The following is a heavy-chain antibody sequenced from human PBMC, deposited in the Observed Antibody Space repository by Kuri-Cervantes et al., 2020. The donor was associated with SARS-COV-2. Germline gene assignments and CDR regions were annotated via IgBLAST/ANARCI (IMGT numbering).Heavy chain of an antibody. CDR3: ARERGSWYVPLRTYYYYYMDV. D-gene: IGHD6-13*01. CDR1: GYTFTSYG. J-gene: IGHJ6*03. CDR2: ISAYNGNT. V-gene: IGHV1-18*01. Sequence: ASVKVSCKASGYTFTSYGISWVRQAPGQGLEWMGWISAYNGNTNYAQKLQGRVIMTTDTSTSTAYMELRSLRSDDTAVYYCARERGSWYVPLRTYYYYYMDVWGKGTTVTVSS.